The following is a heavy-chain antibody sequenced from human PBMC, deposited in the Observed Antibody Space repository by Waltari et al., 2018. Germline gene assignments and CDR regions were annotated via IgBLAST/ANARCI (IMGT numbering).Heavy chain of an antibody. CDR1: GGSFSSYT. J-gene: IGHJ4*02. Sequence: QVQLVQSGAEVKKPGSSVKVSCKASGGSFSSYTISWVRQAPGQGLEWMGRIIPILGIANYAQKFQGRVTITADKSTSTAYMELSSLRSEDTAVYYCVRRVRGVDYFDYWGQGTLVTVSS. D-gene: IGHD3-10*01. CDR2: IIPILGIA. V-gene: IGHV1-69*02. CDR3: VRRVRGVDYFDY.